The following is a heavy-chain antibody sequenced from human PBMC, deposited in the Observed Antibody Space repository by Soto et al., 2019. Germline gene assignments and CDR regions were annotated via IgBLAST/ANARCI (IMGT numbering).Heavy chain of an antibody. V-gene: IGHV3-11*01. D-gene: IGHD5-12*01. J-gene: IGHJ4*02. Sequence: QVQLVESGGGLVEPGGSLRLSCAASGFTLSDYYMSWVRQAPGKGLEWLSYISSSSATVYYVDSVKGRFTISRDNAKNSLYLQMESLRAEDTAVYYCARDGVLATGPIEYWGQGAQVTVSS. CDR3: ARDGVLATGPIEY. CDR1: GFTLSDYY. CDR2: ISSSSATV.